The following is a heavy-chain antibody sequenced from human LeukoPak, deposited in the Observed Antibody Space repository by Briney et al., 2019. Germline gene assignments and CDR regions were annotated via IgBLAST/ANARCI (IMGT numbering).Heavy chain of an antibody. D-gene: IGHD3-16*02. Sequence: ETLSLTCSLWCGFIRIYYGIGPRDPREGARGGIGYIYYSGTNNYNPSLKSRATTSVATSKHQFSLKLSSVTAADTAVYYCARGLAGSYRYWGQGTLVTVSS. V-gene: IGHV4-59*01. J-gene: IGHJ4*02. CDR2: IYYSGTN. CDR1: CGFIRIYY. CDR3: ARGLAGSYRY.